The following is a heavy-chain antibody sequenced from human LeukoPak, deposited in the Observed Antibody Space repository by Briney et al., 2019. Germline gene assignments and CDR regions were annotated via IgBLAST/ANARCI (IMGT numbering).Heavy chain of an antibody. Sequence: GGSLRLSCAASGFTFSDHYMDWVRQAPGKGLEWVGRTRNKANSYTTEYAASVKGRFTISRDDSKNSLYLQMNSLKTEDTAVYYCARGIAAAGKYDYWGQGTLVTVYS. V-gene: IGHV3-72*01. CDR2: TRNKANSYTT. J-gene: IGHJ4*02. CDR3: ARGIAAAGKYDY. CDR1: GFTFSDHY. D-gene: IGHD6-13*01.